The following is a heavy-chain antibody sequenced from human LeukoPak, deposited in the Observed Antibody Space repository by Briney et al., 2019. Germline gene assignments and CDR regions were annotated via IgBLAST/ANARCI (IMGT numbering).Heavy chain of an antibody. CDR3: ARGRIAAAYNWFDP. J-gene: IGHJ5*02. V-gene: IGHV1-2*02. CDR1: GYTFTSYG. Sequence: ASVKVSCKASGYTFTSYGISWVRQAPGQGLEWMGWINPNSGGTNYAQKFQGRVTMTRDTSISTAYMELSRLRSDDTAVYYCARGRIAAAYNWFDPWGQGTLVTASS. CDR2: INPNSGGT. D-gene: IGHD6-13*01.